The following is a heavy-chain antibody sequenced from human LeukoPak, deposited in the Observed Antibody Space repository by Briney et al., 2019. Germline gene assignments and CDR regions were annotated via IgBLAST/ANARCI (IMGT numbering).Heavy chain of an antibody. CDR2: VSYDGSSI. CDR1: GFTFSTYG. Sequence: GGPLRLSCAGSGFTFSTYGMHWVRQAPGKGLEWVAVVSYDGSSIYYADSVKGRFTISRDNSKNTLYMEMNSLRAEDTAVYYCAKGGRGSIATRPDYWGQGTLVTVSS. V-gene: IGHV3-30*18. J-gene: IGHJ4*02. CDR3: AKGGRGSIATRPDY. D-gene: IGHD6-6*01.